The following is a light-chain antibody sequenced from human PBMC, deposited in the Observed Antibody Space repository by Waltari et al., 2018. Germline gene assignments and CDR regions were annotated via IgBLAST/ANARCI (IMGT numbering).Light chain of an antibody. CDR1: SASFSTTYY. V-gene: IGLV8-61*01. CDR2: KTN. CDR3: LVYMGSGIWV. Sequence: QTVVTQEPSFSASPGGTVTLTWALSSASFSTTYYARWYQETPGQAPRTLVYKTNSRSSGVPDRFFGSILGNKVALTITGAQAEDESDYYCLVYMGSGIWVFGGGTKLTVL. J-gene: IGLJ2*01.